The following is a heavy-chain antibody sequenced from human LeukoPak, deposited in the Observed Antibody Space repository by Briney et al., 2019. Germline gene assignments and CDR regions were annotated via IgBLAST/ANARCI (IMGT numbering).Heavy chain of an antibody. CDR2: IYYSGST. CDR3: AIEEPDAFDI. J-gene: IGHJ3*02. CDR1: GGSISSGGYY. Sequence: PSQTLSLTCTVSGGSISSGGYYWSWIRQHAGEGLEWIGYIYYSGSTYYNPSLKSRVIISVDTSKNQFSLKLSSVTAADTAVYYCAIEEPDAFDIWGQGTMVTVSS. D-gene: IGHD1-26*01. V-gene: IGHV4-31*03.